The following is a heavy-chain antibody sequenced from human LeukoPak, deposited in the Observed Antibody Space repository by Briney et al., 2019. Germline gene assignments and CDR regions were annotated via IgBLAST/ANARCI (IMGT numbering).Heavy chain of an antibody. CDR1: GYTFTGYF. CDR3: ARGTHDYGGNYYYGMDV. J-gene: IGHJ6*02. CDR2: INPNSGGA. D-gene: IGHD4-23*01. Sequence: ASVKVSCKASGYTFTGYFMHWVRQAPGQGLEWMGWINPNSGGANYAQKFQGSVTMTRDTSISTAYMELSRLRSDDTAVYYCARGTHDYGGNYYYGMDVWGQGTTVTVSS. V-gene: IGHV1-2*02.